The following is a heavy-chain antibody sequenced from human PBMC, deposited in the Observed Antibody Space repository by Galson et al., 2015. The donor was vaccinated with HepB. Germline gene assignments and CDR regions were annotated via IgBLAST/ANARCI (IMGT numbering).Heavy chain of an antibody. D-gene: IGHD3-16*02. CDR1: GFTFSSYA. V-gene: IGHV3-23*01. Sequence: SLRLSCAASGFTFSSYAMSWVRQAPGKGLEWVSAISGSGGSTYHADSVKGRFTISRDNSKNTLYLQMNSLRAEDTAVYYCAKEHPPIYDYVWGSYRAFDYWGQGTLVTVSS. J-gene: IGHJ4*02. CDR3: AKEHPPIYDYVWGSYRAFDY. CDR2: ISGSGGST.